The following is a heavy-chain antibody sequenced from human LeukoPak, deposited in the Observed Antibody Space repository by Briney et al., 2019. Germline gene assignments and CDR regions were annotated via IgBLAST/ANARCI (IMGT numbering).Heavy chain of an antibody. Sequence: GGSLRLSCAASGFTFSSYAMSWVRQAPGKGLEWVSYISSSGSTIYYADSVKGRFTISRDNAKNSLYLQMNSLRAEDTAVYYCARDREGYCGSTSCYNAGAFDYWGREPWSPSPQ. CDR2: ISSSGSTI. D-gene: IGHD2-2*02. CDR1: GFTFSSYA. V-gene: IGHV3-48*04. CDR3: ARDREGYCGSTSCYNAGAFDY. J-gene: IGHJ4*02.